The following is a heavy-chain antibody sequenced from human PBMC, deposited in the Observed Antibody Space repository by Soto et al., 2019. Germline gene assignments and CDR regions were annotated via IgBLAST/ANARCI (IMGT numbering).Heavy chain of an antibody. Sequence: PGGSLRLSCAASGFTFSNYTMEWVRQAPGKGLDWLSSISRSSTNIFYADSVKGRFTVSRDNANNVLYLQINSLSAEDTAIYYCTIYLKVAASNSHSYYGRDVRRQGTTVTVSS. J-gene: IGHJ6*02. CDR1: GFTFSNYT. D-gene: IGHD6-19*01. CDR2: ISRSSTNI. CDR3: TIYLKVAASNSHSYYGRDV. V-gene: IGHV3-21*01.